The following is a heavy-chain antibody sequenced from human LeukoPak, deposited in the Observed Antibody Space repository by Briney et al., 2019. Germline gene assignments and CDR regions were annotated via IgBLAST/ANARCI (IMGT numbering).Heavy chain of an antibody. D-gene: IGHD2/OR15-2a*01. CDR2: INPDDKSA. J-gene: IGHJ3*02. V-gene: IGHV3-74*01. CDR3: LTIVETTFDAFDI. Sequence: GGSLRLSCAASGFTFSIYWLHWLRHAPGKGLVWVSRINPDDKSASYADSVKGRFTIARDDARKTLYLQMNSLRAEDTAVYYCLTIVETTFDAFDIWGQGTMVTVSS. CDR1: GFTFSIYW.